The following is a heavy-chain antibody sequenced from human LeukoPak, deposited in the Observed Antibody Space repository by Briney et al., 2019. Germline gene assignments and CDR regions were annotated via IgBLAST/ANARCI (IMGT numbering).Heavy chain of an antibody. Sequence: GESLMISCKCFQYRLTDYSLGGARPMTRKGLEWMGIIYPGDPDTSSSPSLQGHDTISPDKSINTDHLQWSSLKASDTAMYYCARGAAGTAPDYYYFGLDVWGQGTTVRVSS. J-gene: IGHJ6*02. V-gene: IGHV5-51*01. D-gene: IGHD6-13*01. CDR3: ARGAAGTAPDYYYFGLDV. CDR2: IYPGDPDT. CDR1: QYRLTDYS.